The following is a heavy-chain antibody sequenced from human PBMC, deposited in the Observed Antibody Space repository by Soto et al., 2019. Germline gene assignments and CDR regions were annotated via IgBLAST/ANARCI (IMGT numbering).Heavy chain of an antibody. CDR3: ARDLSTAMAYFDY. Sequence: QVQLVESGGGVVQPGRSLRLSCAASGFTFSSYAMHWVRQAPGKGLEWVAVISYDGSNKYYADSVKGRFTISRDNSKNRLYLQMNSLRAEDTAVYYCARDLSTAMAYFDYWGQGTLVTVSS. CDR1: GFTFSSYA. D-gene: IGHD5-18*01. CDR2: ISYDGSNK. V-gene: IGHV3-30-3*01. J-gene: IGHJ4*02.